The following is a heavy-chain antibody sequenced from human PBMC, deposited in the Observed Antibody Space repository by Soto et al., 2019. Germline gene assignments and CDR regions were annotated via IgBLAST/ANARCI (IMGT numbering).Heavy chain of an antibody. D-gene: IGHD3-3*01. CDR1: GFTVSNAC. Sequence: EVQLVESGGELVKPGGSLRLSCAASGFTVSNACMSWVRQGPGKGLEWVGGINSKTYGATADYAAPVKGRYTISRDDSKNTLYLQMNSLKTEDTAVYYCTTEFRVGGVGAYWGQGTLVTVSS. J-gene: IGHJ4*02. V-gene: IGHV3-15*01. CDR2: INSKTYGATA. CDR3: TTEFRVGGVGAY.